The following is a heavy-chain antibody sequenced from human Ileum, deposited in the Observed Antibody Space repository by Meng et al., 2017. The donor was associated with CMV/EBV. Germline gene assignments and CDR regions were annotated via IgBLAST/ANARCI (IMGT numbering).Heavy chain of an antibody. CDR2: MNLNSGTT. J-gene: IGHJ4*02. Sequence: CKTSGCTFSNCDINWVRQATGQGLEWMGWMNLNSGTTNYAQKFQGRVIMTRDTSITTVHMELSSLTSDDTAVYYCASNSPTLTTTVYWGQGTLVTVSS. CDR1: GCTFSNCD. D-gene: IGHD4-17*01. V-gene: IGHV1-8*01. CDR3: ASNSPTLTTTVY.